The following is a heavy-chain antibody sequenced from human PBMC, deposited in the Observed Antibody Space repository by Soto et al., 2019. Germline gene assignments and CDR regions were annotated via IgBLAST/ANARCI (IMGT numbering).Heavy chain of an antibody. D-gene: IGHD5-12*01. Sequence: QVQLQESCPGLVKSSETLSLTCTVSGGSVSSEHYYWNWIRQPPGKGLEWIGYFYYTGSTNYNPSLESRLTMSVDMSKNHFSLKLSSVTAADTAVYYCAGGTDGKKVAYWGQGTLVTVSS. CDR2: FYYTGST. CDR1: GGSVSSEHYY. V-gene: IGHV4-61*03. CDR3: AGGTDGKKVAY. J-gene: IGHJ4*02.